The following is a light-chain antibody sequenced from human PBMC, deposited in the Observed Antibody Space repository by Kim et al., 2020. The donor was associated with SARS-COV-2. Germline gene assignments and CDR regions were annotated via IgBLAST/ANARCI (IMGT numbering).Light chain of an antibody. V-gene: IGLV3-21*02. CDR1: DMPKKN. CDR2: EDS. Sequence: PGETARITWCGNDMPKKNAHWYQQKPGQAPVLVIYEDSDRPSGIPERFSGSSSGNTATLTISRAEVEDEADYYCQVRDSSSDHGVFGGGTQLTVL. CDR3: QVRDSSSDHGV. J-gene: IGLJ3*02.